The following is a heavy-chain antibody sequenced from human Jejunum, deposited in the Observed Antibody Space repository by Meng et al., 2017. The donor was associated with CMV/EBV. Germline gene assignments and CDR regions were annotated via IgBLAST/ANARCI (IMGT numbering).Heavy chain of an antibody. J-gene: IGHJ4*02. Sequence: KVSCKTSGYPFTSYTIHWARQAPGQGLEWMGRINTNSGDTYYAQKFQGRVTMTRGTSINTAYMELSGLKSDDTAIYYCARDDWGSDYWGQGTLVTVS. D-gene: IGHD3-16*01. CDR3: ARDDWGSDY. V-gene: IGHV1-2*06. CDR2: INTNSGDT. CDR1: GYPFTSYT.